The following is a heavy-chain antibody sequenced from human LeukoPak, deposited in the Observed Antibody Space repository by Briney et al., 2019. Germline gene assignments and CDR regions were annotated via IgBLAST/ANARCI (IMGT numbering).Heavy chain of an antibody. Sequence: GKSLQISCTGSGYRFNNYGIVWVRPTPGEGLQWMGIIFPGDSETRYSPSFEGQVTFSADKSNTTAYLHWSSLKASDTAMYYCARRYDSSGYYPLDYFDHWGQGSLVTVSS. D-gene: IGHD3-22*01. CDR2: IFPGDSET. J-gene: IGHJ4*02. CDR3: ARRYDSSGYYPLDYFDH. V-gene: IGHV5-51*01. CDR1: GYRFNNYG.